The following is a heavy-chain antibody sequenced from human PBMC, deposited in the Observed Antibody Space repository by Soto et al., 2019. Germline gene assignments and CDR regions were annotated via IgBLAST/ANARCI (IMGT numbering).Heavy chain of an antibody. V-gene: IGHV3-23*01. CDR3: AKGPAVVLVPAAMNYYYGMDV. D-gene: IGHD2-2*01. Sequence: GGSLRLSCSASGFIFSSCSMNWVRQAPGKGLEWVSAISGSGGNKYYADSVKGRFTISRDNSKNTLYLQMNSLRAEDTAVYYCAKGPAVVLVPAAMNYYYGMDVWGQGTTVTVSS. CDR1: GFIFSSCS. J-gene: IGHJ6*02. CDR2: ISGSGGNK.